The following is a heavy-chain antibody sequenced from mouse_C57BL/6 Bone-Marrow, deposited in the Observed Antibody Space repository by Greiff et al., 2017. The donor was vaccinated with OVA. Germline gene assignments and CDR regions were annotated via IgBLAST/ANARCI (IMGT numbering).Heavy chain of an antibody. J-gene: IGHJ3*01. V-gene: IGHV5-9-1*02. Sequence: EVQGVESGEGLVKPGGSLKLSCAASGFTFSSYAMSWVRQTPEKRLEWVAYISSGGDYIYYADTVKGRITISRDNARNTLYLQMSSLKSEDTAMYYCTRELGGGFAYWGQGTLVTVSA. CDR2: ISSGGDYI. CDR3: TRELGGGFAY. CDR1: GFTFSSYA. D-gene: IGHD4-1*01.